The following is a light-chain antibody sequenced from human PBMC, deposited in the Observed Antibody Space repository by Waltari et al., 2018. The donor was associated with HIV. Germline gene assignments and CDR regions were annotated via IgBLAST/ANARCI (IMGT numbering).Light chain of an antibody. CDR3: QQCGGSPGT. V-gene: IGKV3D-20*01. CDR2: DAS. Sequence: VLTQSPATLSLSPGERAPLSCGASQSISSYLAWYQQKPGLAPRLLIYDASNRAPGIPDRFSGSGSGTEFTLTISRLEPEDFAVYYCQQCGGSPGTFGQGTKLEI. J-gene: IGKJ2*01. CDR1: QSISSY.